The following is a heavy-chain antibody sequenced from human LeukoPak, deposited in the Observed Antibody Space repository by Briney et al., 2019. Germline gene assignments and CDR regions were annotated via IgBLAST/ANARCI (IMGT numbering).Heavy chain of an antibody. D-gene: IGHD2-15*01. Sequence: GGSLRLSCAASGLTFSIYGMNWFRQAPGKGLQWVSVISDSGGEEFYADSVKGRFTISRDNSKNTLYLQMSSLRVEDTATYFCAKCIGGSSYSPPDYWGQGTLVTVSS. CDR1: GLTFSIYG. CDR2: ISDSGGEE. J-gene: IGHJ4*02. V-gene: IGHV3-23*01. CDR3: AKCIGGSSYSPPDY.